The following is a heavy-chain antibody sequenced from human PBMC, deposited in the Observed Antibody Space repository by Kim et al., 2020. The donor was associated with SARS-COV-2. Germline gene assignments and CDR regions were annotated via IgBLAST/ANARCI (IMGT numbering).Heavy chain of an antibody. CDR2: IWFDEKSE. CDR1: GFIFSNYG. V-gene: IGHV3-33*01. D-gene: IGHD2-2*01. Sequence: GGSLRLSCAASGFIFSNYGMHWVRQAPGKGLEWVAVIWFDEKSEYYADSVRGRFTISRDNSKDTVYLQMNSLRAADTAVYYCARALYYSTADAFVIWGQG. CDR3: ARALYYSTADAFVI. J-gene: IGHJ3*02.